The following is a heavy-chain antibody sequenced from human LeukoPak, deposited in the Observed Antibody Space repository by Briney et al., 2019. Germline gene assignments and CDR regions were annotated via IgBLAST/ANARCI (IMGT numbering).Heavy chain of an antibody. Sequence: GGSLRLSCAASGFTLNNYWMNWVRQAPGKGLEWVANVWEDGSQKYYVDSVKGRFTISRDNAKNSLYLQMNSLRAEDTAVYYCAKPQMEVRYCSGGSCYSLGYWGQGTLVTVSS. CDR1: GFTLNNYW. D-gene: IGHD2-15*01. CDR3: AKPQMEVRYCSGGSCYSLGY. J-gene: IGHJ4*02. V-gene: IGHV3-7*03. CDR2: VWEDGSQK.